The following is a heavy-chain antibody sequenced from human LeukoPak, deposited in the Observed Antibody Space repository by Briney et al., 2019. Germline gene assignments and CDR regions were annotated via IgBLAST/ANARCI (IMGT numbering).Heavy chain of an antibody. V-gene: IGHV3-13*01. CDR2: IGTAGDT. CDR1: GFTFTNYD. Sequence: GGSLRLSCAASGFTFTNYDMHWVRHATGKGLEWVSAIGTAGDTYYSGSVKGRFTISREDAKNSLYLQMNSLRAGDTAVYYCARVRAVAGLNWYFYLWGRGTLVTVSS. D-gene: IGHD6-19*01. CDR3: ARVRAVAGLNWYFYL. J-gene: IGHJ2*01.